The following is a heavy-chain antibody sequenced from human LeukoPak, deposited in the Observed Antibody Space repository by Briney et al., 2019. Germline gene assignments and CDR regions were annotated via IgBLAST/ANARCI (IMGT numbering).Heavy chain of an antibody. CDR2: IYYSGST. V-gene: IGHV4-59*08. Sequence: PSENLSLTCTVSGGSISSYDWSWIRRPPGKGLEWIGYIYYSGSTNYNPSLKSRVTISVDTSKNQFSLKLSSVTAADTAVYYCARQGGGFWYFDLWGRGTLVTVS. D-gene: IGHD6-25*01. CDR3: ARQGGGFWYFDL. J-gene: IGHJ2*01. CDR1: GGSISSYD.